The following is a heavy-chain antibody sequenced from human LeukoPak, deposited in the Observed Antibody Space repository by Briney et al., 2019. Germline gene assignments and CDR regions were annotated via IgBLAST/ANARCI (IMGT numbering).Heavy chain of an antibody. Sequence: GGSLRLSCATSGFTFSDYYMSWIRQAPGKGLEWVSYISSSGGTIYFADSVKDRFTISRDNAKNSLDLQMNSLRAEDTAMYYCARAAVVTSPFDYWGQGTLVTVSS. CDR1: GFTFSDYY. CDR3: ARAAVVTSPFDY. D-gene: IGHD4-23*01. CDR2: ISSSGGTI. V-gene: IGHV3-11*01. J-gene: IGHJ4*02.